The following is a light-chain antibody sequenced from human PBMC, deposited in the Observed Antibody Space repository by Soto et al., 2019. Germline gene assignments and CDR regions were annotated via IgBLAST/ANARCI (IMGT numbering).Light chain of an antibody. CDR2: DAS. Sequence: DIQMTQSPSSVSASVGDRVTITCQASQDISNYLIWYQQKPGKAPTRLINDASNLETRVSSRFSGGGSETYFTFTISSLQPEDIATYYCQQYVGLPLTFGRGTKVMIK. J-gene: IGKJ4*01. CDR1: QDISNY. CDR3: QQYVGLPLT. V-gene: IGKV1-33*01.